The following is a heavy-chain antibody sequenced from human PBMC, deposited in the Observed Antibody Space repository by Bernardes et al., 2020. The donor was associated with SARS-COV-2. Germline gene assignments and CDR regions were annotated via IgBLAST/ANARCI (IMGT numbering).Heavy chain of an antibody. CDR3: ASGSYFPPLD. CDR2: IYSGGTT. Sequence: GGSLRLSCAASGFSVSSNYMSWVRQAPGKGLEWVSVIYSGGTTYYADSVKGRFTISRDNSKNTLYLQMNSLRAEDTAVYYCASGSYFPPLDWGQGTLVTVSS. V-gene: IGHV3-53*01. D-gene: IGHD1-26*01. CDR1: GFSVSSNY. J-gene: IGHJ4*02.